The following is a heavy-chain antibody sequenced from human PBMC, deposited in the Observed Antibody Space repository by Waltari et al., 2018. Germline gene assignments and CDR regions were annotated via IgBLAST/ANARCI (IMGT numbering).Heavy chain of an antibody. CDR3: ARDVSYYYDSSGYYALQTGAFDI. J-gene: IGHJ3*02. D-gene: IGHD3-22*01. CDR2: IYHSGST. CDR1: GYSISSGYY. V-gene: IGHV4-38-2*02. Sequence: LVKPSETLSLTCAVSGYSISSGYYWGWIRQPPGKGLEWIGSIYHSGSTYYNPSLKSRVTISVDTSKNQFSLKLGSVTAADTAVYYCARDVSYYYDSSGYYALQTGAFDIWGQGTMVTVSS.